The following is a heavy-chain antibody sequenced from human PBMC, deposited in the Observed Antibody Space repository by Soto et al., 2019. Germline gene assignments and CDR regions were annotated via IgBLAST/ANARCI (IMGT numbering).Heavy chain of an antibody. CDR2: IIPICGTA. CDR1: GGTFSSSA. Sequence: QVQLVQSGAEVNKPGSSVKVSCKASGGTFSSSAISWVRQAPGQGLEWMGGIIPICGTANYAQKFQGRVTITADESTSTAYMGLSSLRSEDTAVYYCARDRTMVRGCPGWYFDLWGRGTLVTVSS. J-gene: IGHJ2*01. CDR3: ARDRTMVRGCPGWYFDL. V-gene: IGHV1-69*01. D-gene: IGHD3-10*01.